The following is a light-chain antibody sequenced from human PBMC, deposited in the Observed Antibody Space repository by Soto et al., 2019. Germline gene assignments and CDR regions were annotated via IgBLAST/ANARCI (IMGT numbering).Light chain of an antibody. J-gene: IGLJ2*01. Sequence: QSVLSQPPSASGTPGQRVTISCSGSSSNIGSSAVNWYQQVPGKAPKLLIYYDDLVPSGVSDRFSGSRSGTSASLAIRGLQPEDEADYYCSAWDDSVNGPVFGGGTKVTV. CDR2: YDD. V-gene: IGLV1-36*01. CDR1: SSNIGSSA. CDR3: SAWDDSVNGPV.